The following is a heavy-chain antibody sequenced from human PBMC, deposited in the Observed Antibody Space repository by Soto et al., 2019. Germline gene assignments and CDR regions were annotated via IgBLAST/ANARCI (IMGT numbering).Heavy chain of an antibody. CDR2: IYYSGRT. V-gene: IGHV4-39*01. D-gene: IGHD2-15*01. J-gene: IGHJ3*02. CDR1: GGSISSSSYY. CDR3: ARRLSVVVVAAKASAFDI. Sequence: SETLSLTCTVSGGSISSSSYYWGWIRQPPGKGLEWIGSIYYSGRTYYNPHLKSRVTISVDTSKNQFPLKRSSVTAADTAVYYCARRLSVVVVAAKASAFDIWGQGTMVTVSS.